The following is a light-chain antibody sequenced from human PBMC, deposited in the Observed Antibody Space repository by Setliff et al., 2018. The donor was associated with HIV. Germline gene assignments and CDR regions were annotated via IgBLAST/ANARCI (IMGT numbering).Light chain of an antibody. CDR2: EVN. J-gene: IGLJ1*01. V-gene: IGLV2-14*01. Sequence: QSVLTQPASVSGSPGQSITISCTGSRSDIGAYTYVSWYQHHPGKVPKLILSEVNKRPSGVSARFSGSRTGNTAALTISVRQAEDESYYYCCPYAGTNILYVFGTGTKVTVL. CDR3: CPYAGTNILYV. CDR1: RSDIGAYTY.